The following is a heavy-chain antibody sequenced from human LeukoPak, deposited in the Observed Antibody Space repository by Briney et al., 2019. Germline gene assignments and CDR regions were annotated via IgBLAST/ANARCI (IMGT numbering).Heavy chain of an antibody. D-gene: IGHD1-7*01. J-gene: IGHJ4*02. V-gene: IGHV3-7*01. CDR2: IKQGGSES. CDR3: ARDQGVRESTTY. Sequence: GGSLRLSCAGSGFTFSRYWMSWVRQAPGKGLEWVANIKQGGSESYYVDSVKGRFTISRDDAKNSLYQQMNSLRAEDTAVYYCARDQGVRESTTYWGQGTLVTVSS. CDR1: GFTFSRYW.